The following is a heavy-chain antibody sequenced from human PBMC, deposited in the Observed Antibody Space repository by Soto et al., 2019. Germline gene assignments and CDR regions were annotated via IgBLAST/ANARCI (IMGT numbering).Heavy chain of an antibody. CDR1: GFTFDNAW. CDR3: TTDLPWSYGALGY. V-gene: IGHV3-15*01. Sequence: EVQLVESGGGLVKPGGSLRLSCAASGFTFDNAWMTWVRQAPGKGLEWVGRIKSKTGGGTTDYASPVKGRFTISREDSKNMLYLQMNSLKTEDTAMYYCTTDLPWSYGALGYWGQGTLVTVSS. J-gene: IGHJ4*02. CDR2: IKSKTGGGTT. D-gene: IGHD1-26*01.